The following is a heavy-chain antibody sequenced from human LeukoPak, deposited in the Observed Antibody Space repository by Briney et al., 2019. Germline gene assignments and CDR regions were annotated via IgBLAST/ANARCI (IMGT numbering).Heavy chain of an antibody. CDR3: AKDRPGIAAAGTPDY. D-gene: IGHD6-13*01. J-gene: IGHJ4*02. CDR1: GFTFSSYS. Sequence: PGGSLRLSCAASGFTFSSYSMNWVRQAPGKGLEWVSYISSSSSTIYYADSVKGRFTISRDNAKNSLYLQMNSLRDEDTAVYYCAKDRPGIAAAGTPDYWGQGTLVTVSS. V-gene: IGHV3-48*02. CDR2: ISSSSSTI.